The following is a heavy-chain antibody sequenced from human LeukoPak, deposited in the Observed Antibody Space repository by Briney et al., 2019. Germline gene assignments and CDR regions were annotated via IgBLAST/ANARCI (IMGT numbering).Heavy chain of an antibody. CDR3: AREAAGSGWYSL. D-gene: IGHD6-19*01. Sequence: GGSLRLSCAASEFTVSSNYMSWVRQAPGKGLEWVSVIYSGGSTYYADSVKGRFTISRDNSKNTLYLQMNSLRAEDTAVYYCAREAAGSGWYSLWGQGTLVTVSS. CDR1: EFTVSSNY. V-gene: IGHV3-66*02. CDR2: IYSGGST. J-gene: IGHJ4*02.